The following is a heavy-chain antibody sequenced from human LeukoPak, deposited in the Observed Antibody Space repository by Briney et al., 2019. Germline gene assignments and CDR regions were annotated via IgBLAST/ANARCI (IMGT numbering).Heavy chain of an antibody. J-gene: IGHJ4*02. D-gene: IGHD2-21*02. Sequence: ASVKVSCKASGGTFSSYAISWVRQAPGQGLEWMGRIVPILGIANYAQKFQGRVTITADKSTSTAYMELSSLRSEDTAVYYCARVGGTYCGGDCYNGSADYWGQGTLVTVSS. CDR1: GGTFSSYA. CDR3: ARVGGTYCGGDCYNGSADY. V-gene: IGHV1-69*04. CDR2: IVPILGIA.